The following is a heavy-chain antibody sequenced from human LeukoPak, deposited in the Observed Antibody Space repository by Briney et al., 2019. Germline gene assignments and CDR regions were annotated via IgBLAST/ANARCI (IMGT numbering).Heavy chain of an antibody. CDR2: IYYSGST. J-gene: IGHJ4*02. CDR1: GGSLSSYY. Sequence: SETLSLTCTVSGGSLSSYYWSWIRQPPGKGLEWIGYIYYSGSTNYNPSLKSRVTISVDTSKNQFSLKLSSVTAADTAVYYCASGNYGDYVPGWDYWGQGTLVTVSS. V-gene: IGHV4-59*08. D-gene: IGHD4-17*01. CDR3: ASGNYGDYVPGWDY.